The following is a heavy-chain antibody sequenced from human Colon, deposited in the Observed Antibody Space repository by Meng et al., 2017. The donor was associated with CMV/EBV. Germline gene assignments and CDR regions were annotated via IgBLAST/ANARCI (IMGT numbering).Heavy chain of an antibody. D-gene: IGHD3-10*02. CDR1: GGSFTSNSYF. Sequence: QLHLEESGPGLVKPSETLSLTCTVSGGSFTSNSYFWGWIRQPPGKGLEYIGSIYNSGSAYYNPSLKSRVTISLDTSKNQFSLELSSVTAADTAMYYCARVVLNFFDYWGQGTLVTVSS. V-gene: IGHV4-39*07. CDR3: ARVVLNFFDY. J-gene: IGHJ4*02. CDR2: IYNSGSA.